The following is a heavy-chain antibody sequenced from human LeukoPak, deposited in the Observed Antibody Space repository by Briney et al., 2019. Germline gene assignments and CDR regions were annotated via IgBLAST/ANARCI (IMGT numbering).Heavy chain of an antibody. CDR3: ARATVMYYGSGSYYFDY. V-gene: IGHV1-18*01. CDR1: GYTFTSYG. CDR2: ISVYNGNT. Sequence: GASVKVSCKASGYTFTSYGITWVRQAPGQGLEWMGWISVYNGNTNYAQKLQARVTMTTDTSASTAYMELSSLRSEDTAVYYCARATVMYYGSGSYYFDYWGQGTLVTVSS. D-gene: IGHD3-10*01. J-gene: IGHJ4*02.